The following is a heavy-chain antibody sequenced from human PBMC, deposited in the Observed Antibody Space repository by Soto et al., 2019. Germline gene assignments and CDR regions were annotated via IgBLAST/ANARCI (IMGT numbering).Heavy chain of an antibody. Sequence: HPGGSLRLSCAASGFTFSSYWMSWVRQAPGKGLGWVANIKQDGSEKYYVDSVKGRFTISRDNAKNSLYLQMNSLRAEDTAVYYCAGYDFWSGYYFYQKDVWGQGTTVTVSS. CDR3: AGYDFWSGYYFYQKDV. CDR1: GFTFSSYW. CDR2: IKQDGSEK. J-gene: IGHJ6*02. V-gene: IGHV3-7*05. D-gene: IGHD3-3*01.